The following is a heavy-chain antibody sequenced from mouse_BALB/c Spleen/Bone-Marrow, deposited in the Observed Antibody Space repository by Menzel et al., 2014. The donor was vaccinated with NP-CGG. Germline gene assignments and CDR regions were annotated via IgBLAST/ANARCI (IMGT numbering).Heavy chain of an antibody. CDR1: GHTFTSYW. J-gene: IGHJ1*01. CDR3: APYYYGSSYGFYWYFDV. V-gene: IGHV1S81*02. D-gene: IGHD1-1*01. Sequence: VQLQQSGAELVKPGASVKLSCKASGHTFTSYWMHWVKQRPGQGLEWIGEINPSNGRTNYNEKFKSKATLTVDKSSSTAYMQLSSLTSEDSAVYYCAPYYYGSSYGFYWYFDVWGAGTTVTVSS. CDR2: INPSNGRT.